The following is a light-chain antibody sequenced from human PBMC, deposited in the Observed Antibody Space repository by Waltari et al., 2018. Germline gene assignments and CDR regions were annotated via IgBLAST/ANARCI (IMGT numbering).Light chain of an antibody. CDR1: QNISSY. J-gene: IGKJ2*01. CDR3: QQSYSTPYT. Sequence: DIQMTQSPSSLSASVGDRVTITCRASQNISSYLNWYQQKPGKAHNLLISSASSLQSGVPSRFSGSGSGTDFTLTISSLQPEDFATYYCQQSYSTPYTFGQGTKLEIK. CDR2: SAS. V-gene: IGKV1-39*01.